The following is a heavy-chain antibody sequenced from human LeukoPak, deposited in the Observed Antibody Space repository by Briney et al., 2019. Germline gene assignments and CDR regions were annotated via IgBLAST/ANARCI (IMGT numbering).Heavy chain of an antibody. D-gene: IGHD4-23*01. V-gene: IGHV4-34*01. CDR3: ARASRWIQTPYYFDY. Sequence: SETLSLTCAVYGGSFSGYYWSWIRQPPGKGLEWIGEINHSGSTNYNPSLKSRVTISVDTSKNQFSLKLSSVTAADTAVYYCARASRWIQTPYYFDYWGQGTLVTVSS. J-gene: IGHJ4*02. CDR1: GGSFSGYY. CDR2: INHSGST.